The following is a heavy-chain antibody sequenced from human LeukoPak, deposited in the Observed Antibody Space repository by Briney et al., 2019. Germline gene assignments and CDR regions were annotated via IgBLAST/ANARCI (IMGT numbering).Heavy chain of an antibody. Sequence: GGSLRLSCAASGFTFSSYAMHWVRQAPGKGLEWVANIKQDGSEKYYVDSVKGRFTISRDNAKNSLYLQMNSLRAEDTAVYYCARGLYGSGYVFDYWGQGTLVTVSS. CDR1: GFTFSSYA. D-gene: IGHD3-10*01. V-gene: IGHV3-7*01. J-gene: IGHJ4*02. CDR3: ARGLYGSGYVFDY. CDR2: IKQDGSEK.